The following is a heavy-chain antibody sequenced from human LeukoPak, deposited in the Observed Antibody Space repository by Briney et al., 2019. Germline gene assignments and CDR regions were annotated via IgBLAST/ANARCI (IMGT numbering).Heavy chain of an antibody. Sequence: GGSLRLSCAASGFTFSSEWMSWVRQAPGKGLEWAANINPDGSVKYYVDSVKGRFTISRDNAKNSLYLQMNSLRAEDTAVYYCAKDIPPYGDYLGAFDIWGQGTMVTVSS. CDR2: INPDGSVK. D-gene: IGHD4-17*01. CDR3: AKDIPPYGDYLGAFDI. V-gene: IGHV3-7*03. J-gene: IGHJ3*02. CDR1: GFTFSSEW.